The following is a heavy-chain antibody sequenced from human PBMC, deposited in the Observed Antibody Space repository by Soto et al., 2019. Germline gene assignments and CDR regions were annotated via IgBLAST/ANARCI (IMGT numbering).Heavy chain of an antibody. Sequence: ASVKASCKASGYTFTSYAMHWVRQAPGQRLEWMGWINAGNGNTKYSQKFQGRVTITRDTSASTAYMELSSLRSEDTAVYYCARDQYFTIFGVVENYYYMDVWGKGTTVTVSS. V-gene: IGHV1-3*01. CDR2: INAGNGNT. J-gene: IGHJ6*03. D-gene: IGHD3-3*01. CDR3: ARDQYFTIFGVVENYYYMDV. CDR1: GYTFTSYA.